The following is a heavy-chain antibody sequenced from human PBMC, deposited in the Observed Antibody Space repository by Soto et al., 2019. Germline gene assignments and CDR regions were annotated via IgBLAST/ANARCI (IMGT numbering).Heavy chain of an antibody. CDR2: IYYSGST. V-gene: IGHV4-61*01. D-gene: IGHD3-3*01. CDR3: ARGRNFWSGYYPY. CDR1: GGSVSSGSYY. J-gene: IGHJ4*02. Sequence: PSETLSLTCTVSGGSVSSGSYYWSWIRQPPGKGLEWIGYIYYSGSTNYNPSLKSRVTISVDTSKNQFSLKLSSVTAADTAVYYCARGRNFWSGYYPYWGQGTLVTVSS.